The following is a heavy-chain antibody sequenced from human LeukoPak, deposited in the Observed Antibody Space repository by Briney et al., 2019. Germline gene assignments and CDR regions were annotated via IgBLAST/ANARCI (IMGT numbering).Heavy chain of an antibody. D-gene: IGHD1-7*01. V-gene: IGHV3-7*01. CDR3: ARDGITCTRDY. CDR2: INENGRET. CDR1: GFIFGDFW. J-gene: IGHJ4*02. Sequence: GGSLRLSCAASGFIFGDFWMVWVRQAPGKGLEWVASINENGRETYYAASVTGRFTISRDTAKNSVYLHMSALRAEDTAVCYCARDGITCTRDYWGQGALVTVSS.